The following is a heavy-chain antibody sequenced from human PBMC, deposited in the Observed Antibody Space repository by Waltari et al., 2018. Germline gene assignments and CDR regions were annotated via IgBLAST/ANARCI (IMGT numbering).Heavy chain of an antibody. CDR3: AKPRYFLVPQDS. J-gene: IGHJ3*01. CDR1: GFSFSRFG. Sequence: QVQLVESGGGVVQPGRSLRLSCAASGFSFSRFGIHWVRQAPGKGLEWVAVISYDGSNKDYADSVKGRFTISRDNSKNTLYLQMNSLRAEDTAVYYCAKPRYFLVPQDSWGQGTMVTVSS. V-gene: IGHV3-30*18. CDR2: ISYDGSNK. D-gene: IGHD1-1*01.